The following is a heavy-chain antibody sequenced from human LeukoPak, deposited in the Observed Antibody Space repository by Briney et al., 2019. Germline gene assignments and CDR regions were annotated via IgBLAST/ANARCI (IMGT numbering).Heavy chain of an antibody. CDR3: AKTSRGNSGYNSPFDY. CDR2: VRGSGSDT. CDR1: GFTFSTYA. V-gene: IGHV3-23*01. Sequence: GGSLRLSCAASGFTFSTYAMSWVRQAPGKGLEWVSAVRGSGSDTYYADSVKGRFTISRDNSKNTLYLQMNSLRAEDTAIYYCAKTSRGNSGYNSPFDYWGQGTLVTVSS. J-gene: IGHJ4*02. D-gene: IGHD5-12*01.